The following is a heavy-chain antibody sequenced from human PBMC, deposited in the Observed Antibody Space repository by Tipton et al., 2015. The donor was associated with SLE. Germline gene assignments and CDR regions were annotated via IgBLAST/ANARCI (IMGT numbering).Heavy chain of an antibody. J-gene: IGHJ5*02. CDR3: ARDFTLVGATGWFDP. CDR2: ISGSGGST. D-gene: IGHD1-26*01. CDR1: GFTFSSYA. Sequence: SLRLSCAASGFTFSSYAMSWVRQAPGKGLEWVSAISGSGGSTYYADSVKGRFTISRDNAKNSLYLQMNSLRAEDTAVYYCARDFTLVGATGWFDPWGQGTLVTVSS. V-gene: IGHV3-23*01.